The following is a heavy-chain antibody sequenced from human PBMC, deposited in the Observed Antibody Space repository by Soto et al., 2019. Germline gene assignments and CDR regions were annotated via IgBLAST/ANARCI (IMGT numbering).Heavy chain of an antibody. Sequence: EVQLVESGGGLVQPGGSLRLSCAASGFTFSSYWMHWVRQAPGKGLVWVSRINSDGSSTSYADSVKGRFTSSRDNAKNTLYLQMNSLRAEDTAVYYCVRTSLVVAAATREDYWCQGTLVTVSS. CDR3: VRTSLVVAAATREDY. J-gene: IGHJ4*02. CDR1: GFTFSSYW. V-gene: IGHV3-74*01. D-gene: IGHD2-15*01. CDR2: INSDGSST.